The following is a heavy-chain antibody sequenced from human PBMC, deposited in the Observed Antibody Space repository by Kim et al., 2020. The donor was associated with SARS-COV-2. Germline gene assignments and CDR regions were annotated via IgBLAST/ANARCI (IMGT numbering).Heavy chain of an antibody. CDR1: GFTFSSYW. CDR2: IKQDGSEK. V-gene: IGHV3-7*01. J-gene: IGHJ6*02. CDR3: ARAFVFYYYYGMDV. Sequence: GGSLRLSCAASGFTFSSYWMSWVRQAPGKGLEWVANIKQDGSEKYYVDSVKGRFTISRDNAKNSLYLQMNSLRAEDTAVYYCARAFVFYYYYGMDVWGQGTTVTVSS. D-gene: IGHD3-16*01.